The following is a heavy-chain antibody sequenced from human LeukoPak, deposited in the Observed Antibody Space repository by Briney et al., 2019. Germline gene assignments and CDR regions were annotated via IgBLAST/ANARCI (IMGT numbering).Heavy chain of an antibody. CDR1: GGSFSGYY. V-gene: IGHV4-34*01. J-gene: IGHJ4*02. CDR3: ARGRSTYYDILTGCLFDY. Sequence: PSETLSLTCAVYGGSFSGYYWSWIRQPPGKGLEWIGEINHSGSTNYNPSLKSRVTISVDTSKNQFSLKLSSVTAADTAVYYCARGRSTYYDILTGCLFDYWGQGTLVTVSS. CDR2: INHSGST. D-gene: IGHD3-9*01.